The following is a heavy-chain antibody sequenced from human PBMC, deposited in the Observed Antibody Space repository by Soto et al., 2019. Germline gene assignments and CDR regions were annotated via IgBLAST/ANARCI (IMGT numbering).Heavy chain of an antibody. J-gene: IGHJ6*02. V-gene: IGHV4-30-4*01. CDR1: GGSISSGDYY. D-gene: IGHD3-3*01. CDR2: IYYSGRT. CDR3: ARGRFLEWLLKDYGMDV. Sequence: SETLSLTCTVSGGSISSGDYYWSWIRQPPGKGLEGIGYIYYSGRTYYNPSLKSRVTISVDTSKHQFSLKLSSVTAADTAVYYCARGRFLEWLLKDYGMDVWGQGTTVTVSS.